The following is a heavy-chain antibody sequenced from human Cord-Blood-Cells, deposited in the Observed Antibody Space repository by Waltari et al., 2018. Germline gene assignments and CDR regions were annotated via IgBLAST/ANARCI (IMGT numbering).Heavy chain of an antibody. CDR1: GGSFSGYY. Sequence: QVQLQQWGAGLLKPSENLSLNCAVYGGSFSGYYWSWTRQPPGKGLEWIGEINHSGSTNYNPSLKSRVTISVDTSKNQFSLKLSSVTAADTAVYYCARRKKTYSSSWYWFDPWGQGTLVTVSS. CDR3: ARRKKTYSSSWYWFDP. CDR2: INHSGST. D-gene: IGHD6-13*01. J-gene: IGHJ5*02. V-gene: IGHV4-34*01.